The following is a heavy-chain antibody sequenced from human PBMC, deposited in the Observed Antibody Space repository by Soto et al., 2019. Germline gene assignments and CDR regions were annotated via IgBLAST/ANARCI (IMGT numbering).Heavy chain of an antibody. D-gene: IGHD4-17*01. V-gene: IGHV3-30*18. CDR1: GFTFDSHG. CDR2: ISSDRNNK. Sequence: QVQLVESGGGAVQPGRSLRLSCAASGFTFDSHGMHWVRQAPGKGLEWVAGISSDRNNKYYADSVKGRFTISRDNFHNILYLQMSSLRAEDTAVYYCAKDLLPNTVTTCGSWGQGTLVTVSS. CDR3: AKDLLPNTVTTCGS. J-gene: IGHJ5*02.